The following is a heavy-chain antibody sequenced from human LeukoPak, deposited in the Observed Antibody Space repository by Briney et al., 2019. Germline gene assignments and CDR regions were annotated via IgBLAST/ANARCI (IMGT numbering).Heavy chain of an antibody. D-gene: IGHD1-26*01. J-gene: IGHJ4*02. CDR3: ARDDGSGSYGY. V-gene: IGHV3-53*01. CDR2: IYSGGST. Sequence: PGRSLRLSCAASGFTVSSNYMSWVRQAPGKGLEWVSVIYSGGSTYYADSVKGRFTISRDNSKNTLYLQMNSLRAEDTAVYYCARDDGSGSYGYWGQGTLVTVSS. CDR1: GFTVSSNY.